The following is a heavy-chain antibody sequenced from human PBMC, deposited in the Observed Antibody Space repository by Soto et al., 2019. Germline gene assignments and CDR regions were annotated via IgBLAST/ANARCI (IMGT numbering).Heavy chain of an antibody. CDR3: TPLASGHYGYDF. CDR2: IKTKSSGGTT. Sequence: DVQLVESGGDLVKPGGSLRLSCAASGFAFSDASMSWVRQAPGKGLEWVGRIKTKSSGGTTDYAAPVKGRFTISRDDSKNTVYLQMDSLKAEDTAVSSCTPLASGHYGYDFWGQGTLVTGSS. CDR1: GFAFSDAS. J-gene: IGHJ4*02. V-gene: IGHV3-15*01. D-gene: IGHD3-3*01.